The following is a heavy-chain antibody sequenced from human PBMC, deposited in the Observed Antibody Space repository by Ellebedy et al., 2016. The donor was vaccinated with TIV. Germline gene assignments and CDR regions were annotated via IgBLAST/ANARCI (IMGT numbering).Heavy chain of an antibody. Sequence: AASVKVSCKASGYTFTGYYMHWVRQAPGQGLEWMGWNNPNSGGTNYAQNFQGWVTMTRDTFISTAYLELSRLRSDDTAVYYCARDRRRIVRFLEWFGDRYYGMDVWGQGTTVTVSS. J-gene: IGHJ6*02. V-gene: IGHV1-2*04. CDR1: GYTFTGYY. CDR2: NNPNSGGT. D-gene: IGHD3-3*01. CDR3: ARDRRRIVRFLEWFGDRYYGMDV.